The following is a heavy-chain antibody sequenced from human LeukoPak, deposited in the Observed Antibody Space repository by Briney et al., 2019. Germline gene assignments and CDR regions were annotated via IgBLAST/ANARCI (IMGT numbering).Heavy chain of an antibody. CDR2: IYSGGST. CDR3: ARGRPHGNDY. D-gene: IGHD4-23*01. J-gene: IGHJ4*02. Sequence: GGSLRLSCAASGFTVSSNYMSWVRQAPGKGLEWVSVIYSGGSTYYADSVKGRFTISKDNAKNTLYLQMNSLRVEDTAVYYCARGRPHGNDYWGQGTLVTVSS. V-gene: IGHV3-53*01. CDR1: GFTVSSNY.